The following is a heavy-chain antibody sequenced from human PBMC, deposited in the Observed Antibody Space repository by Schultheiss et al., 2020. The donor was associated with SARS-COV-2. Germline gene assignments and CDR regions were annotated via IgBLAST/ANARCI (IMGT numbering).Heavy chain of an antibody. J-gene: IGHJ5*02. Sequence: GGSLRLSCAASGFTFSSYWMHWVRQAPGKGLVWVSAISGSGGSTYYADSVKGRFTISRDNSKKTRYLQMNSLRAEDTAVYYCAGAIQSWFDPWGQGTLVTVSS. CDR2: ISGSGGST. V-gene: IGHV3-23*01. CDR3: AGAIQSWFDP. D-gene: IGHD1-26*01. CDR1: GFTFSSYW.